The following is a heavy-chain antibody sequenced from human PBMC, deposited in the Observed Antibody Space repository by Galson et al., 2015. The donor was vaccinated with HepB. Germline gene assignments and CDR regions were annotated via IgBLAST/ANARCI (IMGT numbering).Heavy chain of an antibody. CDR3: ARITYVDYFFDY. J-gene: IGHJ4*02. CDR2: INHRGST. D-gene: IGHD4-17*01. CDR1: GGSFSGYY. V-gene: IGHV4-34*01. Sequence: LSLTCGVYGGSFSGYYWSWIRQPPGKGLEWIGEINHRGSTNYNPSLRSRVTISVDTSKNQFSLILRSVTAADTAVYFCARITYVDYFFDYWGQGTLVTVSS.